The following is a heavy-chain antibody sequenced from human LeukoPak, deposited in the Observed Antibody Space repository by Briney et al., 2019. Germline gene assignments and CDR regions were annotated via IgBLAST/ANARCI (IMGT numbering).Heavy chain of an antibody. Sequence: SETLSLTCTVSGGSISSSGYYWGWIRQPPGKGLEWIATIHYSGTSYYNPSLQSRVTIPVDTSKNQFSLKLSSVTAADTAVYYCASGGSSSWYRWFDPWGQGTLVTVSS. CDR1: GGSISSSGYY. CDR3: ASGGSSSWYRWFDP. CDR2: IHYSGTS. V-gene: IGHV4-39*01. J-gene: IGHJ5*02. D-gene: IGHD6-13*01.